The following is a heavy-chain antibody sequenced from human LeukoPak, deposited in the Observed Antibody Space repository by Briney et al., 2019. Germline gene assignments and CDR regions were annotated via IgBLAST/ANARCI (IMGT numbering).Heavy chain of an antibody. J-gene: IGHJ4*02. Sequence: GGSLRLSCEASGFTFSTYAMSWVRQIPGKGLEWVSAISGSDPGTYYADSVKGRFTISRVNSRNTLYLQMNRLRVEDTAVYYCAKGSRGSCRGAYCYSFDNWGQGAVVTVSS. CDR3: AKGSRGSCRGAYCYSFDN. V-gene: IGHV3-23*01. CDR1: GFTFSTYA. D-gene: IGHD2-21*02. CDR2: ISGSDPGT.